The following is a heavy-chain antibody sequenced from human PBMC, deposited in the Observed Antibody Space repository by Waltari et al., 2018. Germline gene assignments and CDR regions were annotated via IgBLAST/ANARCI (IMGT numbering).Heavy chain of an antibody. Sequence: EVQLVESGGGLVQPGRSLRLSCAASGFTFDECAIHWIRQAPGKGLEWVSGINWDTTRKHYADSVKGRFTISRDNSKNTVFLQMNSLKSEDTAVYYCARRGWEILRGFDYWGQGTLVTVSS. V-gene: IGHV3-9*01. J-gene: IGHJ4*02. CDR3: ARRGWEILRGFDY. CDR1: GFTFDECA. CDR2: INWDTTRK. D-gene: IGHD1-26*01.